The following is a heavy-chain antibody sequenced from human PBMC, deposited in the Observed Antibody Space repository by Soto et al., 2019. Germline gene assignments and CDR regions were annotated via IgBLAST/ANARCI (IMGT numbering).Heavy chain of an antibody. V-gene: IGHV4-39*01. Sequence: PSETLSLTCTVSGGSISSSSYYWGWIRQPPGKGLEWNGSIYYSGSTYYNPSLKSRVTISVDTSKNQFSLKLSSVTAADTAVYYCARLTLDIVVVVAAAGEYYFDYWGQGTLVTV. CDR2: IYYSGST. J-gene: IGHJ4*02. CDR3: ARLTLDIVVVVAAAGEYYFDY. D-gene: IGHD2-15*01. CDR1: GGSISSSSYY.